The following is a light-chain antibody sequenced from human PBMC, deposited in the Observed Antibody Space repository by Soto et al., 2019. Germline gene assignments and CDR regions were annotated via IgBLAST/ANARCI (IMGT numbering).Light chain of an antibody. V-gene: IGLV1-40*01. CDR3: QSYDTSLSGYV. CDR1: SSNIGAGYD. CDR2: ANT. J-gene: IGLJ1*01. Sequence: QSVLTQPPSVSGAPGQRVTISCTGSSSNIGAGYDIHWYQQVPGTAPKPLIYANTNRAPGVPDRFSGSKSGTSASLAITGLQAEDEADYYCQSYDTSLSGYVFGPGTKLTVL.